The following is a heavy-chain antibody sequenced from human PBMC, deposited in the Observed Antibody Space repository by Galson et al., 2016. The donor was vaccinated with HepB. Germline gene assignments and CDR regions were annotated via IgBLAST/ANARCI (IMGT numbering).Heavy chain of an antibody. Sequence: SLRLSCAASGFTFSSFGMYWVRQAPGKGLEWVAVIWYDGSNKYYADSVKGRFTISRDNSKNTLYLQMNSLRAEDMAVYYCARDRDTILSYYGMDVWGQGTTVTVSS. CDR3: ARDRDTILSYYGMDV. CDR2: IWYDGSNK. D-gene: IGHD3-9*01. J-gene: IGHJ6*02. CDR1: GFTFSSFG. V-gene: IGHV3-33*01.